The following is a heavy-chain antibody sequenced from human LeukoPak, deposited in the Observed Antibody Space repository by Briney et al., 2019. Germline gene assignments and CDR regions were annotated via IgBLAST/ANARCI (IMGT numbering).Heavy chain of an antibody. J-gene: IGHJ4*02. Sequence: PGGSLRLSCEASGFTFSSNAMSWVRQAPGKGLEWVSGIGSDVRTHYADSVKGRFTISRDNSKNTLYLQMNRLRAEDTAVYYCAKERGNDFGASSPYFDNWGQGTLVTVYS. CDR1: GFTFSSNA. V-gene: IGHV3-23*01. CDR3: AKERGNDFGASSPYFDN. CDR2: IGSDVRT. D-gene: IGHD4-23*01.